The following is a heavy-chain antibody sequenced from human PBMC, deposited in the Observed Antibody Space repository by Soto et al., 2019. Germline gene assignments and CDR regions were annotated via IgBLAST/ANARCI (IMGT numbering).Heavy chain of an antibody. V-gene: IGHV4-39*01. D-gene: IGHD3-9*01. CDR2: IYYSGST. Sequence: PSETLSLTCTVSGGSISSSSYYWGWIRQPPGKGLEWIGSIYYSGSTYYNPSLKSRVTISVDTSKNQFSLKLSSVTAADTAVYYCARLFRDYYMDVWGKGTTVTAP. CDR1: GGSISSSSYY. CDR3: ARLFRDYYMDV. J-gene: IGHJ6*03.